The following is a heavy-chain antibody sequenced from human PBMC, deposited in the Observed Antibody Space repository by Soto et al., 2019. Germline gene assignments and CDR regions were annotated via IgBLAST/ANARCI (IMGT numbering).Heavy chain of an antibody. J-gene: IGHJ1*01. D-gene: IGHD2-2*01. CDR3: ASGRGYCSESSCSYFDYFQH. Sequence: QVQLVESGGGVGQPGTCLRLSCAASGLTFNTYAMNWIRLAPGKGLEWVAVISNDGSNKYYADSVKGRFTISRDNSKNTVYLQMNSLRGEDTGVYYCASGRGYCSESSCSYFDYFQHWGQGALVIVSS. CDR2: ISNDGSNK. CDR1: GLTFNTYA. V-gene: IGHV3-30*03.